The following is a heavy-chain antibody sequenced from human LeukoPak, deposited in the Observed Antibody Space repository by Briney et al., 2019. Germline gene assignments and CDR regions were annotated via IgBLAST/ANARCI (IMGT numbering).Heavy chain of an antibody. CDR2: ISYDGSNK. J-gene: IGHJ4*02. D-gene: IGHD5-18*01. Sequence: PGGSLRLSCAASGFTFSSYAMHRVRQAPGKGLEWVAVISYDGSNKYYADSVKGRFTISRDNSKNTLYLQMNSLRAEDTAVYYCARDMSSMVISYFDYWGQGTLVTVSS. CDR3: ARDMSSMVISYFDY. CDR1: GFTFSSYA. V-gene: IGHV3-30-3*01.